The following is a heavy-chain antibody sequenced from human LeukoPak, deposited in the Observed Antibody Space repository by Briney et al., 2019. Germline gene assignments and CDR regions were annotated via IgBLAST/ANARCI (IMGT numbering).Heavy chain of an antibody. J-gene: IGHJ5*02. CDR2: INHSGST. CDR3: AREAKYYESYGWFDP. Sequence: SETLSLTCAVYGGSFSGYYWSWIRQPPGKGLEWIGEINHSGSTNYNPSLKSRVTISVDTSKNQFSLKLSSVTAADTAVYYCAREAKYYESYGWFDPWGQGTLVTVSS. D-gene: IGHD3-22*01. V-gene: IGHV4-34*01. CDR1: GGSFSGYY.